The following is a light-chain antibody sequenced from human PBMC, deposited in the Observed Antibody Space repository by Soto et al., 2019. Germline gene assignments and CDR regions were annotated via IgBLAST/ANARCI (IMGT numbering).Light chain of an antibody. Sequence: EIELTQSPGTLSLSPGQRATLSCRASQSVSSSYLAWYQQKPGQAPRLLIYGASSRATGIPDRFSDSGSGTDFTLTISRLEPEDFAVYYCQQYGSSPQTFGQGTKVEIK. CDR3: QQYGSSPQT. J-gene: IGKJ1*01. V-gene: IGKV3-20*01. CDR2: GAS. CDR1: QSVSSSY.